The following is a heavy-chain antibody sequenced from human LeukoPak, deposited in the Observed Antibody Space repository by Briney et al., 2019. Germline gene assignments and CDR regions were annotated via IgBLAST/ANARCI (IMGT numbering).Heavy chain of an antibody. D-gene: IGHD5-18*01. CDR2: XYSAGSK. Sequence: PGGSLRLSCAASGFTVSXNYMXWVXXAPGKXLXWVSXXYSAGSKFYADSVKGRFTISRDNSKNMVYLQMNSLRAEDTAVYYCARDRAYSYGYAYYFEYWGQGTLVTVSS. J-gene: IGHJ4*02. CDR3: ARDRAYSYGYAYYFEY. CDR1: GFTVSXNY. V-gene: IGHV3-66*01.